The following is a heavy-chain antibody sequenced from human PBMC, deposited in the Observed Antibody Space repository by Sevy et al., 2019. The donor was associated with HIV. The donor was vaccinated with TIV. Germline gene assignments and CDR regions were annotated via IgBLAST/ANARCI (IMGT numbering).Heavy chain of an antibody. CDR2: IYTSGST. Sequence: SETLSLTCTVSGGSISSYYWSWIRQPAGKGLEWIGRIYTSGSTNYYPSLTSRVTMSVDTSKNQFSLKLSSVTAADTAVYYCALGAPQLVWGYGMDVRGQGTTVTVSS. D-gene: IGHD6-13*01. CDR1: GGSISSYY. J-gene: IGHJ6*02. V-gene: IGHV4-4*07. CDR3: ALGAPQLVWGYGMDV.